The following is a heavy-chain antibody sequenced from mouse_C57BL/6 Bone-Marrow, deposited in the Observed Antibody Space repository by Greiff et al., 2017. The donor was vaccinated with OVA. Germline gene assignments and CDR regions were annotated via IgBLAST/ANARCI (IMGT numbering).Heavy chain of an antibody. Sequence: VQLQQSGAELVRPGASVTLSCKASGYTFTDYEMHWVKQTPVHGLEWIGAIDPETGGTAYNQKFKGKAILTAAKSSSTAYMELRSLTYEDSAVYYCTRLGGLRLLSWIAYWGQGTLVTVSA. D-gene: IGHD2-4*01. CDR1: GYTFTDYE. CDR3: TRLGGLRLLSWIAY. CDR2: IDPETGGT. J-gene: IGHJ3*01. V-gene: IGHV1-15*01.